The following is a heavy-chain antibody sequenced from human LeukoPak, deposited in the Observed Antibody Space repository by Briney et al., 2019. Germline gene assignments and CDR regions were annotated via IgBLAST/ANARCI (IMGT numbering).Heavy chain of an antibody. CDR3: ARDYSSSWYWFDP. Sequence: GSSVKVSCKASGGTFSSYAISWVRQAPGQGLEWMGRIIPIFGIANYAQKFQGRVTITTDESTSTAYMELSSLRSEDTAVYYCARDYSSSWYWFDPWGQGTLVTVSS. D-gene: IGHD6-13*01. J-gene: IGHJ5*02. CDR2: IIPIFGIA. CDR1: GGTFSSYA. V-gene: IGHV1-69*05.